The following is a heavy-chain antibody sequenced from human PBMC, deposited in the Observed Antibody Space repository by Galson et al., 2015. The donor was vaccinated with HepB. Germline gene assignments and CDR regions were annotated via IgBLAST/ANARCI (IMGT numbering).Heavy chain of an antibody. CDR3: ARDNHDFWSGLIPIRSDAWFDP. V-gene: IGHV3-48*01. J-gene: IGHJ5*02. CDR2: ISSSSSTI. CDR1: GFTFSSYS. Sequence: SLRLSCAASGFTFSSYSMNWVRQAPGKGLEWVSYISSSSSTIYYADSVKGRFTISRDNAKNSLYLQMNSLRAEDTAVYYCARDNHDFWSGLIPIRSDAWFDPWGQGTLVTVSS. D-gene: IGHD3-3*01.